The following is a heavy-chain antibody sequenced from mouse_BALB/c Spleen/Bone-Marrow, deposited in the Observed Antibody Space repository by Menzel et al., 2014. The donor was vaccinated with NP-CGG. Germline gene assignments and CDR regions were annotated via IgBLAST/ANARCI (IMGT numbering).Heavy chain of an antibody. CDR3: ARYRYGNFDY. CDR2: IDPANGNT. D-gene: IGHD2-1*01. J-gene: IGHJ2*01. Sequence: EVQLQESGAELVRSGASVKLSCTASGFNIKDTYMHWVKQRPEQGLEWIGRIDPANGNTKYDPKFQGKATITADTSSNTAYLQLSSLTSEDTAVYYCARYRYGNFDYWGQGTTLTVSS. V-gene: IGHV14-3*02. CDR1: GFNIKDTY.